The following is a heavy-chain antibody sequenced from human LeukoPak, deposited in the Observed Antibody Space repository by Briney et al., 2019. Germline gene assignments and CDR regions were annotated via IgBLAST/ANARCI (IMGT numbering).Heavy chain of an antibody. CDR3: ARGQWFGDLLDY. Sequence: PGGSLRLSCAASGFNFSSYWMSWVRQAPGKGLEWVANIKEDGSEKNSVDSLKGRFTISRDNAKNSLYLQMNTLRAEDTAVYYCARGQWFGDLLDYWGQGTLVTVSS. V-gene: IGHV3-7*04. CDR1: GFNFSSYW. D-gene: IGHD3-10*01. J-gene: IGHJ4*02. CDR2: IKEDGSEK.